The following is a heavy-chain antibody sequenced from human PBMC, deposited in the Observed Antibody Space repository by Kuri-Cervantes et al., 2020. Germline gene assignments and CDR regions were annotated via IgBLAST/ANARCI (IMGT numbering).Heavy chain of an antibody. D-gene: IGHD3-10*01. CDR2: MNHRGST. CDR1: DGSFSGSS. V-gene: IGHV4-34*01. CDR3: ARARVSHLGLDP. J-gene: IGHJ5*02. Sequence: SETLSLTCAVYDGSFSGSSWTWIRQLAGKGLEWIGEMNHRGSTNYNPSLKSRVTMSADTSKKQFSLKLSSVTAADTAVYYCARARVSHLGLDPWGQGTPVTVSS.